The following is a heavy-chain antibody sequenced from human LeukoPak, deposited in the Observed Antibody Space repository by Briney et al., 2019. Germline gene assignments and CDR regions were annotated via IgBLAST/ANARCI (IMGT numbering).Heavy chain of an antibody. CDR3: ARVEYSSSPPFDY. D-gene: IGHD6-6*01. J-gene: IGHJ4*02. CDR1: GFTFSSYA. V-gene: IGHV3-23*01. CDR2: ISGSGGST. Sequence: GGSLRLSCAASGFTFSSYAMSWVRQAPGKGLEWVSAISGSGGSTYYADSVKGRFTISRDNSKNTLCLQMNSLRAEDTAVYYCARVEYSSSPPFDYWGQGTLDTVSS.